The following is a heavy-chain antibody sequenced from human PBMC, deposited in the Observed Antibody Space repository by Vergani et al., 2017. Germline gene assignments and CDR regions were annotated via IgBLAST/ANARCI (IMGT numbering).Heavy chain of an antibody. J-gene: IGHJ4*02. CDR1: GFTFSSYS. CDR2: ISSSSSTI. V-gene: IGHV3-48*02. Sequence: EVQLVESGGGLVQPGGSLRLSCAASGFTFSSYSMNWVRQAPGKGLEWVSYISSSSSTIYYADSVKGRFTISRDNAKNSLYLQMNSLRDEDTAVYYCARAGVGATRGYYFDCWGQGILVTVSA. D-gene: IGHD1-26*01. CDR3: ARAGVGATRGYYFDC.